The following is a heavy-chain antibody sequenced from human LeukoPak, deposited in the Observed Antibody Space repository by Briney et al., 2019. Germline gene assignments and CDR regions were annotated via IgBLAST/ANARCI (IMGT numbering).Heavy chain of an antibody. CDR1: GGTLSSYA. V-gene: IGHV1-69*05. D-gene: IGHD6-19*01. J-gene: IGHJ4*02. CDR2: IIPIFGTA. Sequence: SVKVSCKASGGTLSSYAISWVRQAPGQGLEWMGRIIPIFGTANYAQKFQGRVTITTDESTSTAYMELSSLRSEDTAVYYCARVRYSSGWYDYWGQGTLVTVSS. CDR3: ARVRYSSGWYDY.